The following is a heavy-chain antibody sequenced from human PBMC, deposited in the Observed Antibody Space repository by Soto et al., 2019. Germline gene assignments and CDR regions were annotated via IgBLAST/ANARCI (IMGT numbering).Heavy chain of an antibody. CDR3: AKDPGGAQQRPFRGSSFHP. J-gene: IGHJ5*02. V-gene: IGHV3-30*18. CDR2: ISYDGSSK. CDR1: GFTFSSYG. Sequence: GGSLRLSCAASGFTFSSYGLNCVSQAPGKGLERVAVISYDGSSKYYADSVRGRFTISRDNPRNTLYLQMNSLRAEERAVYDCAKDPGGAQQRPFRGSSFHPWGQGPLVTVSS. D-gene: IGHD3-10*01.